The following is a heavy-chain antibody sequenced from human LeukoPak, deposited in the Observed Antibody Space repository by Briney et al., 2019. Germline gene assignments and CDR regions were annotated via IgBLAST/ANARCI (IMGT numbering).Heavy chain of an antibody. CDR2: IYSGGST. D-gene: IGHD5-12*01. CDR1: GFTVSSNY. J-gene: IGHJ6*03. V-gene: IGHV3-66*02. Sequence: GGSLRLSCAASGFTVSSNYMSWVRQAPGKGLGWVSVIYSGGSTYYADSVKGRFTISRDNSKNTLYLQMNSLRAEDTAVYYCARVRADSGYDSYYYYYYMDVWGKGTTVTVSS. CDR3: ARVRADSGYDSYYYYYYMDV.